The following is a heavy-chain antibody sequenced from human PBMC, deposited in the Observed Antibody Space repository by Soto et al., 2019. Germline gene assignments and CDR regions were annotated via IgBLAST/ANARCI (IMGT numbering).Heavy chain of an antibody. CDR2: INPNTGDT. Sequence: QVQLVQSGAEVKKPGASVKVSCKASGYTFTGYYIHWVRQAPGQGFAWMGWINPNTGDTNYAQKFQGRVTMTRDTSISTVYMELSRLRYDDTAVYYGTRLGIATAYWGQGTLITVSS. CDR3: TRLGIATAY. D-gene: IGHD6-13*01. J-gene: IGHJ4*02. CDR1: GYTFTGYY. V-gene: IGHV1-2*02.